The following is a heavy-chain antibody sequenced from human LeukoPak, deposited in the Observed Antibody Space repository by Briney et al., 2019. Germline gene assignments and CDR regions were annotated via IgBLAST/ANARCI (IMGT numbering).Heavy chain of an antibody. CDR3: AKDLGTSGSYYNCGFDF. Sequence: PGRSLRLSCAASGFTFDDYAMNWVRQAPGKGLEWVSGISWNSNNIGYADSVKGRFTISRDNVKKSLYLQMNSLRAEDTALYYCAKDLGTSGSYYNCGFDFWGQGTLVSVSS. CDR2: ISWNSNNI. D-gene: IGHD3-10*01. CDR1: GFTFDDYA. J-gene: IGHJ4*02. V-gene: IGHV3-9*01.